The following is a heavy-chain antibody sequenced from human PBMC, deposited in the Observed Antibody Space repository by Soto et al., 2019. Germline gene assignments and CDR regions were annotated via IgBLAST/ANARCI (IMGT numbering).Heavy chain of an antibody. Sequence: PSETLSLTCAVYGGSFSGYYWSWIRQPPGKGLEWIGEINHSGSTNYNPPLKSRVTISVDTSKNQFSLKLSSVTAADTAVYYCALSSSGDGRVFDPWGQGTLVTVSS. J-gene: IGHJ5*02. CDR3: ALSSSGDGRVFDP. CDR2: INHSGST. V-gene: IGHV4-34*01. CDR1: GGSFSGYY. D-gene: IGHD6-6*01.